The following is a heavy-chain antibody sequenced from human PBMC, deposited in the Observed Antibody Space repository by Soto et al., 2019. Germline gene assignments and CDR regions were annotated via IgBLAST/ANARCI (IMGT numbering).Heavy chain of an antibody. D-gene: IGHD6-25*01. CDR2: ISWNGDDR. CDR3: AREISAALDY. J-gene: IGHJ4*02. CDR1: GFNFGEFA. Sequence: EVQLVEAGGGSVQPGGSLRLSCAASGFNFGEFAVHWVRQTPGQGLEWVSGISWNGDDRDYTDSVKGRFTIYRDNARNSLYLKMHTLSGEDTALYYCAREISAALDYWGQGNLVNVSS. V-gene: IGHV3-9*01.